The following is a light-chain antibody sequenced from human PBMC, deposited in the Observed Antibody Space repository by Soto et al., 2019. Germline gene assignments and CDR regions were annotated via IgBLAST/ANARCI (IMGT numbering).Light chain of an antibody. CDR2: AAS. J-gene: IGKJ1*01. CDR3: QQSHSTPWT. CDR1: QTISSY. V-gene: IGKV1-39*01. Sequence: DIQMTQSPSSLSASVGDRVTITCRASQTISSYFNWYQQKPGKAPKLLIYAASSLESGVPSRFSGSGSGTDFTLTISSLQPEDFATYYCQQSHSTPWTFGQGTKVEIK.